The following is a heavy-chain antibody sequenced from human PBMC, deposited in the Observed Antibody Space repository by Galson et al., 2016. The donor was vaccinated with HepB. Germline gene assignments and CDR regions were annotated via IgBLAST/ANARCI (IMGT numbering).Heavy chain of an antibody. Sequence: SVKVSCKASGYTFTTYGITWVRQAPGQGPEWMGRISAYNGNTNYAQKLQGRVTMTTDTSTSTAYMELRSLRSDDTAVYFCARADYYVSSGYFGAFDIWGQGTMVTVSS. CDR2: ISAYNGNT. V-gene: IGHV1-18*01. CDR3: ARADYYVSSGYFGAFDI. J-gene: IGHJ3*02. D-gene: IGHD3-22*01. CDR1: GYTFTTYG.